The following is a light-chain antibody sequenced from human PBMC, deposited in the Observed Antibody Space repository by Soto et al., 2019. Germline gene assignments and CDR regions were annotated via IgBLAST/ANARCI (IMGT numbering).Light chain of an antibody. V-gene: IGLV2-23*02. CDR1: SSDVGTYNL. Sequence: QSALTQPASVSGSPGQSITISCTGTSSDVGTYNLVSWYQQHPGKAPKLLISEVDKRPSGVSNRFSGSKSGNRASLTISGLQAEDAADYYCCSYASTITWVFGGGTKVTVL. J-gene: IGLJ3*02. CDR3: CSYASTITWV. CDR2: EVD.